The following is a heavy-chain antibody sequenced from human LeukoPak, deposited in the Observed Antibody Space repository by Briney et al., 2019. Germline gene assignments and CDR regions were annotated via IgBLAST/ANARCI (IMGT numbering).Heavy chain of an antibody. CDR1: GGSISSYY. J-gene: IGHJ4*02. D-gene: IGHD6-19*01. V-gene: IGHV4-59*01. CDR2: IYYSGST. Sequence: PSETLSLTCTVSGGSISSYYWSWIRQTPGKGLEWIGYIYYSGSTNYNPSLKSRVTISVDTSKNQFSLKLSSVTAADTAVYYCARGYSSGWYWPAKPPGTAFDYWGQGTLVTVSS. CDR3: ARGYSSGWYWPAKPPGTAFDY.